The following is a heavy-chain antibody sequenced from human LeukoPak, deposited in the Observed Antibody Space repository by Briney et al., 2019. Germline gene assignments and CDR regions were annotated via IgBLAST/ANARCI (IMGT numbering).Heavy chain of an antibody. D-gene: IGHD2-2*01. CDR1: AYTFTGYY. CDR2: INPNSGGT. V-gene: IGHV1-2*02. J-gene: IGHJ5*02. Sequence: GPSVTVACKPSAYTFTGYYMHWVRQAPGQGLEWMGWINPNSGGTNYAQKFQGRVTMARDTSISTAYMELSRLRSDDTAVYYCARDRGIVVVPAAMTGDNWFDPWGQGTLVTVSS. CDR3: ARDRGIVVVPAAMTGDNWFDP.